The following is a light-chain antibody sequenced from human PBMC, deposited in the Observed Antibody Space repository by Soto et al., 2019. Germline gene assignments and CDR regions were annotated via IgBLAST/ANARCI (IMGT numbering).Light chain of an antibody. V-gene: IGKV3-15*01. CDR2: GAS. Sequence: EIVMTQSPSTLSVSPGEGSTLSCSASQSVRDNLAWYQQKPGQAPRLLIYGASTRATGIPARFSGSGSGTEFTLTISSLQSEDFAVYYCQQYNTWPLTFGQGTRLEIK. CDR3: QQYNTWPLT. CDR1: QSVRDN. J-gene: IGKJ5*01.